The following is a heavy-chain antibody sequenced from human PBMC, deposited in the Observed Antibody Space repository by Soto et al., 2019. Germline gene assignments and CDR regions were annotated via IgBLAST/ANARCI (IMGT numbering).Heavy chain of an antibody. CDR2: IYYSGST. Sequence: SETLSLTCTFSGGSVSSGSYYWSWIRQPPGKGLEWIGYIYYSGSTNYNPSLKSRVTISVDTSKNQFSLKLSSVTAADTAVYXXXRDPIAVXXTNYXGQGTLVTVSS. V-gene: IGHV4-61*01. CDR3: XRDPIAVXXTNY. D-gene: IGHD6-19*01. J-gene: IGHJ4*02. CDR1: GGSVSSGSYY.